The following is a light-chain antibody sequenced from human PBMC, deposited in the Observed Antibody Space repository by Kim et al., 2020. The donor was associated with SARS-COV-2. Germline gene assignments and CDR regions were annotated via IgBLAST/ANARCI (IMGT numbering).Light chain of an antibody. CDR2: WVY. CDR3: QQYYSTPPS. J-gene: IGKJ2*03. V-gene: IGKV4-1*01. CDR1: QTVFYNAANKNY. Sequence: RATINSNSSQTVFYNAANKNYVVGDQQKPEQAPTLLIYWVYIRESGVSERFSGRRSETDFSLTMRSLQAEDVAVYDCQQYYSTPPSFGQGTRLQI.